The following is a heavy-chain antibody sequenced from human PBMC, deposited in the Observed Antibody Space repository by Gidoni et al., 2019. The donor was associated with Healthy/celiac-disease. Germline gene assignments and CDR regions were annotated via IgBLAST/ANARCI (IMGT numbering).Heavy chain of an antibody. V-gene: IGHV3-7*03. CDR3: ARESPYYDFWSGYYENAFDI. Sequence: VQLVESGGGLVQPGGSLRLSCAASGFTFSSYWMSWVRQAPGKGLEWVANIKQDGSEKYYVDSVKGRFTISRDNAKNSLYLQMNSLRAEDTAVYYCARESPYYDFWSGYYENAFDIWGQGTMVTVSS. CDR2: IKQDGSEK. D-gene: IGHD3-3*01. CDR1: GFTFSSYW. J-gene: IGHJ3*02.